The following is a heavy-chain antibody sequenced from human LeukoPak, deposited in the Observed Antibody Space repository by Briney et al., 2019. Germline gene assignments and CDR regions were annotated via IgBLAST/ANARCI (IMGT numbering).Heavy chain of an antibody. D-gene: IGHD2-15*01. V-gene: IGHV5-51*01. CDR3: ARLESCSGGSCYSGNYYGMDV. J-gene: IGHJ6*02. Sequence: KCGESLKISCKGSGYSFTNYWIGWVRQMPGKGLEWMGIIYPGDSDTRYSPSFQGQVTISADKSISTAYLQWSSLKASDTAMYYCARLESCSGGSCYSGNYYGMDVWGQGTTVTVSS. CDR2: IYPGDSDT. CDR1: GYSFTNYW.